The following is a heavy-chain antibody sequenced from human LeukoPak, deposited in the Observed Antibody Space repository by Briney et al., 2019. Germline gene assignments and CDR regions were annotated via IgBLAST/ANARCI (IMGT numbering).Heavy chain of an antibody. V-gene: IGHV3-30-3*01. J-gene: IGHJ4*02. Sequence: PGTSLRLSCAASGFTFSTYAIHWVRQAPGKGLEWVTVISFDGYNKYYADSVRGRFTISRDNSKNTVYLQMNSLRTEDTAIYYCAKDRAPGGNYYDFSDWGQGTLVTVSS. CDR1: GFTFSTYA. D-gene: IGHD1-26*01. CDR3: AKDRAPGGNYYDFSD. CDR2: ISFDGYNK.